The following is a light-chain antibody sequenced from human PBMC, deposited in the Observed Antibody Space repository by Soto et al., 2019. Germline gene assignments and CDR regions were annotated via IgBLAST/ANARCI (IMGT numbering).Light chain of an antibody. CDR2: DAS. Sequence: EIEMTQSPSTLSASVGDRATITCRASQTVSSWLAWYQQKPGKAPKVLIFDASSWKTGVPSRFSGSGSGTEFTLTISSLQPDDFATYYCQQYDSYSSGPFGQGTKVDNK. J-gene: IGKJ1*01. V-gene: IGKV1-5*01. CDR3: QQYDSYSSGP. CDR1: QTVSSW.